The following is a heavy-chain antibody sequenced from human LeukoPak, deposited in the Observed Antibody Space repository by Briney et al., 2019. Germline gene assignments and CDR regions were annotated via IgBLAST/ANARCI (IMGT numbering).Heavy chain of an antibody. CDR1: GFTFSNAW. V-gene: IGHV3-23*01. J-gene: IGHJ4*02. D-gene: IGHD4-17*01. Sequence: RLXXAASGFTFSNAWMTXVRQAXXXXXXXVSAISGSGGSTYYADSVKGRFTISRDNSKNTLYLQMNSLRAEDTAVYYCAKPVTTYEARDYWGQGTLVTVSS. CDR3: AKPVTTYEARDY. CDR2: ISGSGGST.